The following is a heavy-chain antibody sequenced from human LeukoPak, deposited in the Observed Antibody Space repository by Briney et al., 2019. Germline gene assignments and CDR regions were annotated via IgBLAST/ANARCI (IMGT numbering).Heavy chain of an antibody. CDR2: INEDGSTT. CDR1: GFTFSSHW. V-gene: IGHV3-74*01. Sequence: PGGSLRLSWAASGFTFSSHWMHWVSQAPGKGMVWVSRINEDGSTTNYADSVKGRSTIFRDNAKNTLYLQMNSLRAEDTAVYYCVRDLGGRSGHWGQGTLVTVSS. D-gene: IGHD1-26*01. J-gene: IGHJ4*02. CDR3: VRDLGGRSGH.